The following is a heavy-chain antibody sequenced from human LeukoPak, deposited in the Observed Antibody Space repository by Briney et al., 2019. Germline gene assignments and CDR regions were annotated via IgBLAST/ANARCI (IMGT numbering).Heavy chain of an antibody. J-gene: IGHJ4*02. D-gene: IGHD6-19*01. Sequence: ASVKVSCKASGGTFSSYAISWVRQAPGQGLEWMGGIIPIFGTANYAQKFQGRVTITADESTSTAYMELSSLRSEDTAVYYCARSYSSGWSPQYYFDYWGQGTLVTVSP. CDR2: IIPIFGTA. CDR3: ARSYSSGWSPQYYFDY. CDR1: GGTFSSYA. V-gene: IGHV1-69*13.